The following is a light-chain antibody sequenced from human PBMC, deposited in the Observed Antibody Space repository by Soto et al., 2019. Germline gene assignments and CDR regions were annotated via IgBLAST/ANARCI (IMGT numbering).Light chain of an antibody. J-gene: IGLJ2*01. CDR1: SSDVGSYNL. Sequence: QAVVTQPASVSGSPGQSITISCTGTSSDVGSYNLVSWYQQHPGKAPKFMIYEDNKRPSGVSNRFSGSKSGNTASLTISGLQAEDEADYYCCSYVGSNTLVFGGGTKVTVL. V-gene: IGLV2-23*01. CDR3: CSYVGSNTLV. CDR2: EDN.